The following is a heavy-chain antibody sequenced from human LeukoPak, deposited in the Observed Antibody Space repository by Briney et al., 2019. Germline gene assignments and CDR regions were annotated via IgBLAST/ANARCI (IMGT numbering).Heavy chain of an antibody. D-gene: IGHD2-15*01. V-gene: IGHV4-34*01. Sequence: SETLSLTCAVYGGSFSGYYWSWIRQPPGKGLEWIGEINHSGSTNYNPSLKSRVTISVDTSKNQFSLKLSSVTAADTAVSYCASLFSYSYWGQGTLVTVSS. CDR1: GGSFSGYY. CDR2: INHSGST. CDR3: ASLFSYSY. J-gene: IGHJ4*02.